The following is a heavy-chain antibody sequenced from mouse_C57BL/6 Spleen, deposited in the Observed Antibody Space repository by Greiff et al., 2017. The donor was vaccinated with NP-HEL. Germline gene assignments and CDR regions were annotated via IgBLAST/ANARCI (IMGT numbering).Heavy chain of an antibody. J-gene: IGHJ3*01. V-gene: IGHV1-50*01. D-gene: IGHD1-1*01. CDR3: ARRNYGSRGAWFAY. Sequence: QVQLQQPGAELVKPGASVKLSCKASGYTFTSYWMQWVKQRPGQGLEWIGEIDPSDSYTNYNQKFKGKATLTVDTSSSTAYMQLSSLTSEDAAVYYGARRNYGSRGAWFAYWGQGTLVTVSA. CDR1: GYTFTSYW. CDR2: IDPSDSYT.